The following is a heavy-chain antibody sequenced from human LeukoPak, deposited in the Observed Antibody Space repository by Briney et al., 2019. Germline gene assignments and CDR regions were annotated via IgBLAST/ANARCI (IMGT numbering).Heavy chain of an antibody. V-gene: IGHV4-34*01. Sequence: SETLSLTCAVCGGSFSGYYWSWLRQPPGKGLEWIGEINHSRSTTYNPSLKCRVTISVDTSKNQFSLKMSSMTAADTAVYYCARAPYQLLYGGLDYWGQGTLVTVSS. J-gene: IGHJ4*02. CDR3: ARAPYQLLYGGLDY. D-gene: IGHD2-2*01. CDR1: GGSFSGYY. CDR2: INHSRST.